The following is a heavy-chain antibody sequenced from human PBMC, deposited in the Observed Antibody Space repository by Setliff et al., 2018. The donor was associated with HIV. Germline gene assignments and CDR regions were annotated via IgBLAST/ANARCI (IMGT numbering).Heavy chain of an antibody. Sequence: ASVKVSCKASGYTFTSYGISWVRQAPGQGLEWMGWISAYNGNTNYAQKLQGRVTMTTDTSTSTAYMELRSLRSDDTAVYYCARVNYYDSSGYYEDAFDIWGQGTMVTVSS. D-gene: IGHD3-22*01. J-gene: IGHJ3*02. CDR1: GYTFTSYG. CDR3: ARVNYYDSSGYYEDAFDI. CDR2: ISAYNGNT. V-gene: IGHV1-18*01.